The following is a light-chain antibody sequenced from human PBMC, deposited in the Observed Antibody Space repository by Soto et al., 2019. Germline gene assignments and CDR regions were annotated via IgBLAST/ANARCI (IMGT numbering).Light chain of an antibody. Sequence: DIVLTQSPDSLALSLCERATINCKSSQSVFYDSNNMNYLAWYQQRPGQPPKLLIYWASTRQSGVPDRISGSGSGTDFNLTISSLQADDVGVYDCQQHYSSPYTFGQGTKLEI. CDR3: QQHYSSPYT. CDR1: QSVFYDSNNMNY. CDR2: WAS. V-gene: IGKV4-1*01. J-gene: IGKJ2*01.